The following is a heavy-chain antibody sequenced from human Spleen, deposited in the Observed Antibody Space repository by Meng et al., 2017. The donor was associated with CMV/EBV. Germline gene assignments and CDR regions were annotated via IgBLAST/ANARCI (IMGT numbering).Heavy chain of an antibody. CDR2: ISWNSGSI. CDR1: GLTFDDHA. Sequence: GGSLRLSCAASGLTFDDHAMHWVRQVPGKGLEWVSGISWNSGSIGYADSVKGRFTISRDNAKNSLYLQMNSLRAEDTALYYCAKDIGPYSSSSGCYGMDVWGLGTTVTVSS. V-gene: IGHV3-9*01. D-gene: IGHD6-6*01. CDR3: AKDIGPYSSSSGCYGMDV. J-gene: IGHJ6*02.